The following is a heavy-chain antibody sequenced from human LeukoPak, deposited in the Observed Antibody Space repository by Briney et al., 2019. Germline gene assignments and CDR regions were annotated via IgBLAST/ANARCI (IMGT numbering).Heavy chain of an antibody. J-gene: IGHJ4*02. CDR2: ISGSGGSI. CDR3: ASPTNFWSG. D-gene: IGHD3-3*01. CDR1: GLTFSSQA. V-gene: IGHV3-23*01. Sequence: GGSLRLSCAASGLTFSSQAINWVRQAPGKGLEWVSGISGSGGSIYYADSVKGRFTISRDNSQNTLYLQMNSLRAEDTAVYYCASPTNFWSGWGQGTLVTVSS.